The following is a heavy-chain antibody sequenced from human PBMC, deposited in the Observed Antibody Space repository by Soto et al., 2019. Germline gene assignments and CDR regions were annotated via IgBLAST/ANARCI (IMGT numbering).Heavy chain of an antibody. V-gene: IGHV3-11*01. CDR2: ISSSGSTI. D-gene: IGHD2-15*01. Sequence: PGGSLRLSCAASGFTFSDYYMSWIRQAPGKGLEWVSYISSSGSTIYYADSVKGRFTISRDNAKNSLYLQMNSLRAEDTAVYYCARDGIVVVVAATPAAFDIWGQGTMVTV. J-gene: IGHJ3*02. CDR3: ARDGIVVVVAATPAAFDI. CDR1: GFTFSDYY.